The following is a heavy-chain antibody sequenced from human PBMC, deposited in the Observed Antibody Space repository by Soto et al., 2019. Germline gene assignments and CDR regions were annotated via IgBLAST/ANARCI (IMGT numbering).Heavy chain of an antibody. CDR2: ISDSGGST. V-gene: IGHV3-23*01. J-gene: IGHJ4*02. D-gene: IGHD2-15*01. Sequence: PGGSLRRSCAASGFTFSSYGMSWVRQALGKGLEWVSSISDSGGSTYYADSVKGRFSISRDNSKNTLYLQMNSLRAEDTAVYYCAKIALRGGRYCSGSPCFPLDYWGQGTLVTVSS. CDR3: AKIALRGGRYCSGSPCFPLDY. CDR1: GFTFSSYG.